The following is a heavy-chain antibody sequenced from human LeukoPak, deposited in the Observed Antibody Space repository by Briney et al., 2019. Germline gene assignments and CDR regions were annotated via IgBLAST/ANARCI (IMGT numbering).Heavy chain of an antibody. CDR3: AKASLRYFDWFSDY. V-gene: IGHV3-33*07. CDR2: ISYDGSNK. J-gene: IGHJ4*02. CDR1: GFTFDTFG. D-gene: IGHD3-9*01. Sequence: GGSLRLSCLASGFTFDTFGMYWARQAPGKGLEWVAVISYDGSNKYYADSVKGRFTISRDNSRNTLHLQMNSLRAEDTALYSCAKASLRYFDWFSDYWGQGTLVTVSS.